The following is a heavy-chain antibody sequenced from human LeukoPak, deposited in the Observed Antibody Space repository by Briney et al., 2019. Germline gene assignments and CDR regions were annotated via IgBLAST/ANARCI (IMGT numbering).Heavy chain of an antibody. V-gene: IGHV3-21*01. CDR1: GFTFSSYS. J-gene: IGHJ4*02. D-gene: IGHD3-10*01. Sequence: GGSLRLSCAASGFTFSSYSMNWVRQAPGKGLEWVSSISSSSSYIYYADSAKGRFTISRDNAKNSLYLQMNSLRAVDTAVYYCARDSRGVCFDYWGQGTLVTVSS. CDR2: ISSSSSYI. CDR3: ARDSRGVCFDY.